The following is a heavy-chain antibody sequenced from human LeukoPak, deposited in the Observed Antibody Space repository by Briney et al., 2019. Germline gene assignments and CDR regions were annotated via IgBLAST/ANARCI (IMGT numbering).Heavy chain of an antibody. CDR2: ISSSGSAK. CDR1: GFTFSGFE. Sequence: GGSLRPSCAATGFTFSGFEMNWVRQAPGKGLEWVSYISSSGSAKYYADSVKGRFTISRDNTRSSLYLQMNSLRGEDTAVYYCASQDYWGQGTLVTVSS. V-gene: IGHV3-48*03. J-gene: IGHJ4*02. CDR3: ASQDY.